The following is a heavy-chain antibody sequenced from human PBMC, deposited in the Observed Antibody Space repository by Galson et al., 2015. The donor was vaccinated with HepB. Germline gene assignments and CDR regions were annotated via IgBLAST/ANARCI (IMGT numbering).Heavy chain of an antibody. Sequence: SLRLSCAASGFIFSSYGMHWVRQAPGKGLEWVAVISYDGSDKYYADSVKGRFTISRDNSKNTLYVQMNSLRAEDTAVYYCAKDYSDHRWDAFDIWGQGTMVTVSS. CDR1: GFIFSSYG. CDR2: ISYDGSDK. V-gene: IGHV3-30*18. CDR3: AKDYSDHRWDAFDI. J-gene: IGHJ3*02. D-gene: IGHD4-17*01.